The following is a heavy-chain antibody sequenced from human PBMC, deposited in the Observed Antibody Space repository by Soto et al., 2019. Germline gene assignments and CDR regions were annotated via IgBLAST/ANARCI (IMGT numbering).Heavy chain of an antibody. J-gene: IGHJ4*02. CDR2: IYYSGST. CDR3: ARVWGYYFDY. V-gene: IGHV4-59*01. CDR1: GGSISSYS. D-gene: IGHD2-21*01. Sequence: QVKLQESGPGLVKPSETLSLTCTVSGGSISSYSWSWLRQPPGKGLEWIGYIYYSGSTNYNPSLKRRVTISVDTSKNQFSLKLSSVTAADTAVYYCARVWGYYFDYWGQGTLVTVSS.